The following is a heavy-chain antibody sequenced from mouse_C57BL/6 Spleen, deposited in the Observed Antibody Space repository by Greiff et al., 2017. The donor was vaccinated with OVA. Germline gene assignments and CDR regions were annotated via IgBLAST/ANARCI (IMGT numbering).Heavy chain of an antibody. CDR2: INPNYGNT. D-gene: IGHD1-1*01. Sequence: EVQLQQSGPELVKPGASVKLSCKASGYSFTDYNMNWVKQSPGKSLEWIGVINPNYGNTSYNQKFKGQATLTIDQSSSTAYMQLNSLRSEDSAVYYCALCYGSSYWYFDVWGKGTTLTVSS. J-gene: IGHJ1*03. V-gene: IGHV1-39*01. CDR3: ALCYGSSYWYFDV. CDR1: GYSFTDYN.